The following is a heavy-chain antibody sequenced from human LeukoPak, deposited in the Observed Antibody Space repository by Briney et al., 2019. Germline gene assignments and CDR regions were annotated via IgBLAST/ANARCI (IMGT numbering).Heavy chain of an antibody. CDR2: ISGSGGST. CDR1: GFTFSSYG. V-gene: IGHV3-23*01. CDR3: AKDGFALLRYFDWLLSQTLDY. Sequence: GGTLRLSCAASGFTFSSYGMSWVRQAPGKGLGWVSAISGSGGSTYYADSVKGRFTISRDNSKNTLYLQMNSLRAEDTAVYYCAKDGFALLRYFDWLLSQTLDYWGQGTLVTVSS. D-gene: IGHD3-9*01. J-gene: IGHJ4*02.